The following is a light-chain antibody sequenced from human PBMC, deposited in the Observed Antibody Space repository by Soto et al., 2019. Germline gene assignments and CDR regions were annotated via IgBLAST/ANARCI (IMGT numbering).Light chain of an antibody. CDR2: GAA. J-gene: IGKJ1*01. CDR3: QQYGSSST. Sequence: EIVMTQSPVTLSVSPGERATLSCRSSQSVRGSYLAWYQQKPGQAPRLLIFGAASRATGIPDRFSGRGSGTDFTLTISRLEPEDFAVYYCQQYGSSSTFGQGTKVDIK. CDR1: QSVRGSY. V-gene: IGKV3-20*01.